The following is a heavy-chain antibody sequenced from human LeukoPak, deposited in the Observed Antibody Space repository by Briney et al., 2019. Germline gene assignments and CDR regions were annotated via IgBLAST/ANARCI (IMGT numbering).Heavy chain of an antibody. J-gene: IGHJ4*02. CDR2: VWYDGSNK. CDR1: GFTFSSYG. Sequence: GGSLRLSCAASGFTFSSYGMHWVRQAPGKGLEWVAVVWYDGSNKYYADSVKGRFTISRDNSKNTLFLQMNSLRVEDTAVYYCARTTATVVTDVGYWGQGTLVTVSS. V-gene: IGHV3-33*08. D-gene: IGHD4-23*01. CDR3: ARTTATVVTDVGY.